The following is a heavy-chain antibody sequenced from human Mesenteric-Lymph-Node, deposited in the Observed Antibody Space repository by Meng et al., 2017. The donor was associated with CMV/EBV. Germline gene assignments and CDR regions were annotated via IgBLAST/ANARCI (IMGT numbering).Heavy chain of an antibody. Sequence: ASVKVSCKASGYTFTGYYMCWVRQAPGQGLEWMGWINPNSGGTNYAQKFQGRVTMTRDTSISTAYMELKSLRSDDTAVYYCASSRAGTTRFDYWGQGTLVTVSS. CDR3: ASSRAGTTRFDY. D-gene: IGHD1-7*01. J-gene: IGHJ4*02. CDR1: GYTFTGYY. V-gene: IGHV1-2*02. CDR2: INPNSGGT.